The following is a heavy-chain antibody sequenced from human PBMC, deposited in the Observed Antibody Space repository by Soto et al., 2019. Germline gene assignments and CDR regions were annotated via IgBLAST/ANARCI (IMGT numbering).Heavy chain of an antibody. CDR2: INAGNGNT. J-gene: IGHJ5*02. CDR1: GYTFTSYA. V-gene: IGHV1-3*01. CDR3: ARDGRGVTP. Sequence: QVQLVQSGAEVKKPGASVKVSCKASGYTFTSYAMHWVRQAPGQRLEWMGWINAGNGNTKYSQKFQGRATITRDPSASTAYMELSRLRSEDTAVYYCARDGRGVTPWGQGPLVTVSS. D-gene: IGHD2-21*02.